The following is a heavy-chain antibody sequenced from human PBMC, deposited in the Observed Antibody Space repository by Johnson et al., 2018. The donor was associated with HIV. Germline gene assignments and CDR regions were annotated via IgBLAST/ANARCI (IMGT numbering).Heavy chain of an antibody. CDR1: GFTFSSYA. J-gene: IGHJ3*02. D-gene: IGHD6-13*01. Sequence: QMQLVESGGGVVQPGRSLRLSCAASGFTFSSYAMHWVRQAPGKGLEWVAVISYDGSNKYYADSVKGRFTISRDNSKNTLYLQRNSLRAEDTAVYYCARSYSSLDAFDIWGQGTMVTVSS. V-gene: IGHV3-30*04. CDR3: ARSYSSLDAFDI. CDR2: ISYDGSNK.